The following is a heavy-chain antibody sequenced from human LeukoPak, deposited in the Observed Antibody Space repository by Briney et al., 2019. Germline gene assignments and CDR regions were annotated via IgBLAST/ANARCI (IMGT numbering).Heavy chain of an antibody. CDR2: ISGSGGST. CDR1: GFTFSSYA. Sequence: GGSLRLSCAASGFTFSSYAMSWVRQAPGKGLEWVSAISGSGGSTYYADSVKGRFTISRDNSKNMLYLQMNSLRAEDTAVYYCAKDLGVRGYSSAFDIWGQGTMVTVSS. J-gene: IGHJ3*02. V-gene: IGHV3-23*01. CDR3: AKDLGVRGYSSAFDI. D-gene: IGHD3-10*01.